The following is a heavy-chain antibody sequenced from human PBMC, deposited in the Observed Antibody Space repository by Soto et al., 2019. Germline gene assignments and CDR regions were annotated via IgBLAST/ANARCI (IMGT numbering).Heavy chain of an antibody. CDR3: ARERGIAAAYDAFDI. V-gene: IGHV3-7*03. CDR2: IKQDGSEK. Sequence: EVQLVESGGGLVQPGGSLRLSCAASGFTFSSYWMSWVRQAPGKGLEWVANIKQDGSEKYYVDSVKGRFTISRDNAKNSLYLQMNSLRAEDTAVYYCARERGIAAAYDAFDIWGQGTMVTVSS. CDR1: GFTFSSYW. J-gene: IGHJ3*02. D-gene: IGHD6-13*01.